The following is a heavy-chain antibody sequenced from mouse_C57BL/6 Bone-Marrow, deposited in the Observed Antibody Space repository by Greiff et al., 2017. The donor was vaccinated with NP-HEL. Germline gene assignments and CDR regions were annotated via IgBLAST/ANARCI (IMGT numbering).Heavy chain of an antibody. V-gene: IGHV1-80*01. CDR1: GYAFSSYW. CDR3: ARGGDSNYVAY. J-gene: IGHJ3*01. D-gene: IGHD2-5*01. CDR2: IYPGDGDT. Sequence: LQQSGASVKISCKASGYAFSSYWMNWVKQRPGKGLEWIGQIYPGDGDTNYNGKFKGKATLTADRSSSTAYMQLSSLTSEDSAVYFCARGGDSNYVAYWGQGTLVTVSA.